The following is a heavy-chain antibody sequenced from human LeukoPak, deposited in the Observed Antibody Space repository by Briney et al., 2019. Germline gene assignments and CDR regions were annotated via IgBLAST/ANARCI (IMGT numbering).Heavy chain of an antibody. D-gene: IGHD6-13*01. J-gene: IGHJ4*02. CDR3: ARARDSSWDY. V-gene: IGHV3-7*03. CDR1: GFTFSSYW. CDR2: IKDDGSEK. Sequence: GGSLRLSCAASGFTFSSYWMSWVRQAPGKGLEWVANIKDDGSEKYYVDSVKGRFTISRDDAKNSLYLQMNSLRAEDTAVYYCARARDSSWDYWGQGSLVTVPS.